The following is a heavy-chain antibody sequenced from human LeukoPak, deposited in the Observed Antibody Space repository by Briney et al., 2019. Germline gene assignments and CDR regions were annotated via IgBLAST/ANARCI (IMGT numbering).Heavy chain of an antibody. CDR2: IYYSGST. Sequence: SSETLSLTCTVSGGSISSYYWSWIRQPPGKGLEWIGYIYYSGSTNYNPSLKSRVTISVDTSKNQFSLKLSSVTAADTAVYYCAREDELRMDYWGQGTLVTVSS. D-gene: IGHD1-7*01. CDR1: GGSISSYY. CDR3: AREDELRMDY. V-gene: IGHV4-59*01. J-gene: IGHJ4*02.